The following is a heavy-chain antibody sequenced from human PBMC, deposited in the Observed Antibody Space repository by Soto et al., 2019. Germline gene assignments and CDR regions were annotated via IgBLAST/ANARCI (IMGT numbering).Heavy chain of an antibody. D-gene: IGHD1-1*01. CDR2: IIPRFGTT. J-gene: IGHJ4*02. Sequence: ASVKVSCKASGGTFSRYTVNWVRQAPRQGLEWMGGIIPRFGTTNYAPTLQGRVTITADESTNTVYMELSSLRSEDTALYYCARGRGLYNSGRSQLDYWGQGTLVTVSS. CDR3: ARGRGLYNSGRSQLDY. CDR1: GGTFSRYT. V-gene: IGHV1-69*13.